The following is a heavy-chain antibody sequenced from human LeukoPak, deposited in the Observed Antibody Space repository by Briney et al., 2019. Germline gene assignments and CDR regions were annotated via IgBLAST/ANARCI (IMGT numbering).Heavy chain of an antibody. Sequence: PGRSLRLSCAASGFTFSGYWMSWVRQAPGKGLEWVANIKQDGSEKNYVDSVKGRFTISRDNAKNSLYLQMNSLRAEDTAVYYCARDGSGSYYAHWGQGTLVTVSS. J-gene: IGHJ4*02. V-gene: IGHV3-7*01. D-gene: IGHD1-26*01. CDR1: GFTFSGYW. CDR3: ARDGSGSYYAH. CDR2: IKQDGSEK.